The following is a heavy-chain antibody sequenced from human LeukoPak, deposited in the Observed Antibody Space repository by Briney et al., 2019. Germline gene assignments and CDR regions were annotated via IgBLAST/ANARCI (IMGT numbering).Heavy chain of an antibody. CDR2: IYTSGST. D-gene: IGHD1/OR15-1a*01. J-gene: IGHJ4*02. CDR1: GGSISSGSYY. CDR3: ARDEGNKGDAYFDY. V-gene: IGHV4-61*02. Sequence: SETLSLTCTVSGGSISSGSYYWSWIRQPAGKGLEWIGRIYTSGSTNYNPSLKCRVTISVDTSKNQFSLKLSSVTAADTAVYYCARDEGNKGDAYFDYWGQGTLVTVSS.